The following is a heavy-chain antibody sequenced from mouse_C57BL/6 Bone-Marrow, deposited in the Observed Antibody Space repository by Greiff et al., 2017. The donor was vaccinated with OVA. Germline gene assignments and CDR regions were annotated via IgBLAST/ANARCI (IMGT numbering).Heavy chain of an antibody. J-gene: IGHJ2*01. CDR2: ISSGGDYI. Sequence: EVKVEESGEGLVKPGGSLKLSCAASGFTFSSYAMSWVRQTPEKRLEWVAYISSGGDYIYYADTVKGRFTISRDNARNTLYLQMSSLKSEDTAMYYCTREFITTVVAFDYWGQGTTLTVSS. CDR3: TREFITTVVAFDY. V-gene: IGHV5-9-1*02. CDR1: GFTFSSYA. D-gene: IGHD1-1*01.